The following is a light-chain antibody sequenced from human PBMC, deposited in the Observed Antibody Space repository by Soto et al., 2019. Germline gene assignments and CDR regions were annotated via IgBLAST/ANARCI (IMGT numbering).Light chain of an antibody. V-gene: IGKV3-11*01. J-gene: IGKJ1*01. CDR1: QSVSSY. Sequence: EIVLTQSPATLSLSPGERATLSCRASQSVSSYLAWYQRKPGQAPRLLIYDASNRATGIPARFSGSGSGTDFTLTISSLEPEDFAVYYCQQRSNWPPTWTFGQGTKV. CDR3: QQRSNWPPTWT. CDR2: DAS.